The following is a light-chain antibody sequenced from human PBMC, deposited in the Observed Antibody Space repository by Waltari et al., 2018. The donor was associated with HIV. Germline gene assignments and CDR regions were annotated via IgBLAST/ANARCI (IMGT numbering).Light chain of an antibody. CDR2: AAS. V-gene: IGKV1-39*01. J-gene: IGKJ3*01. CDR1: QSISNY. Sequence: DIQMTQSPSSLSASVGDRVTITCRASQSISNYLNWYQQKPGKAPKLLIYAASSLQSGVPSRFSGSGSGTDFTLTISSLQPEDFATYYCQQSYSTREFTFGPGTKVDSK. CDR3: QQSYSTREFT.